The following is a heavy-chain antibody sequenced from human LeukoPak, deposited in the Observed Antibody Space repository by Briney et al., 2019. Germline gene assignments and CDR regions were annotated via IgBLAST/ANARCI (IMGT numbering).Heavy chain of an antibody. D-gene: IGHD2-2*01. CDR1: GFTFSGHG. J-gene: IGHJ4*02. Sequence: GGSLRLSCVASGFTFSGHGMHWVRQAPGKGLEWVTFIQYDGSIKFYADSVKGRFTISRDNSKNTLYLQMNSLSTEDTAVYYCAKDQSLFNVVVPAAMQDYWGQGTLVTVSS. CDR3: AKDQSLFNVVVPAAMQDY. V-gene: IGHV3-30*02. CDR2: IQYDGSIK.